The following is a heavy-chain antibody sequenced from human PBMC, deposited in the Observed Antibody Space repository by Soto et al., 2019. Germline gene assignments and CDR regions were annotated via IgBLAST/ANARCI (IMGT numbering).Heavy chain of an antibody. Sequence: PGGSLRLSCAASGFTFSSYSMNWVRQAPGKGLEWVSSISSSSSYIYYADSVKGRFTISRDNAKNSLYLQMNSLRAEDTAVYYCAREGYDSSGYYYHAFDIWGQGTMVTVSS. CDR2: ISSSSSYI. V-gene: IGHV3-21*01. CDR1: GFTFSSYS. D-gene: IGHD3-22*01. J-gene: IGHJ3*02. CDR3: AREGYDSSGYYYHAFDI.